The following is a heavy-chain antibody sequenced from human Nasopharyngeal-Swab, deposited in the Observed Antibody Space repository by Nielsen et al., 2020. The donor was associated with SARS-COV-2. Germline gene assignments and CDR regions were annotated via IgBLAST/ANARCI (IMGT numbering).Heavy chain of an antibody. CDR3: ARDESWAVAGGDAFDI. CDR2: ISAYNGNT. Sequence: ASVKVSCKASGYTFTSYGISWVRQAPGQGLEWMGWISAYNGNTNYAQKLQGRVTMTTDTSTSTAYMELRSLRSDDTAVYYCARDESWAVAGGDAFDIWGQGTMVTVPS. D-gene: IGHD6-19*01. V-gene: IGHV1-18*01. J-gene: IGHJ3*02. CDR1: GYTFTSYG.